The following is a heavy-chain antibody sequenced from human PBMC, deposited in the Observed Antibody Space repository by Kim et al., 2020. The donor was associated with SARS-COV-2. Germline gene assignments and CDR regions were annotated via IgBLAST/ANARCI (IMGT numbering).Heavy chain of an antibody. Sequence: GGSLRLSCAASGFTFSSYGMHWVRQAPGKGLEWVAVISYDGSNKYYADSVKGRFTISRDNSKNTLYLQMNSLRAEDTAVYYCAKGGEEFDPWGQGTLVTVSS. D-gene: IGHD3-10*01. CDR2: ISYDGSNK. V-gene: IGHV3-30*18. J-gene: IGHJ5*02. CDR1: GFTFSSYG. CDR3: AKGGEEFDP.